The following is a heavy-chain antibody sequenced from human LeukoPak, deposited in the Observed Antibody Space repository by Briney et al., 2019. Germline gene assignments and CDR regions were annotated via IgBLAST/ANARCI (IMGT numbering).Heavy chain of an antibody. Sequence: GGSLRLSCAASGFTFRSYDMSWVRQAPGKGLEWVSGITGSGGTTYYADSVKGRFTISRDNSKNTLYLQMNSLRAEDTAVYYCARGPYSSGWYGLDYWGQGTLVTVSS. CDR3: ARGPYSSGWYGLDY. V-gene: IGHV3-23*01. J-gene: IGHJ4*02. CDR2: ITGSGGTT. D-gene: IGHD6-19*01. CDR1: GFTFRSYD.